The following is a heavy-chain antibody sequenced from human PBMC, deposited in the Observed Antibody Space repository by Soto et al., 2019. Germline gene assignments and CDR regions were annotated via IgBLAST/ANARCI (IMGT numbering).Heavy chain of an antibody. CDR3: AKVPPYPIAAAGPFDY. D-gene: IGHD6-13*01. V-gene: IGHV3-23*01. CDR1: GFTFISYA. CDR2: ISGSGGST. Sequence: WGSLRLSCAASGFTFISYAIICFRQSPFKGLEWVSAISGSGGSTYYADSVKGRFTISRDNSKNTLYLQMNSLRAEDTAVYYCAKVPPYPIAAAGPFDYWGQGTLVTVSS. J-gene: IGHJ4*02.